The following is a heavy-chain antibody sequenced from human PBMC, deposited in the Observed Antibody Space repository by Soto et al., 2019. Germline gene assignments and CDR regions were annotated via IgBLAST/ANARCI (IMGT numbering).Heavy chain of an antibody. J-gene: IGHJ5*02. V-gene: IGHV4-34*01. CDR1: GGSFSGYY. CDR2: INHSGST. CDR3: ASTEVVVVAATHRFGWFDP. Sequence: SETLSLTCAVYGGSFSGYYWSWIRQPPGKGLEWIGEINHSGSTNYNPSLKSRVTISVDTSKNQFSLKLSSVTAADTAVYYCASTEVVVVAATHRFGWFDPWGQGTLVTVSS. D-gene: IGHD2-15*01.